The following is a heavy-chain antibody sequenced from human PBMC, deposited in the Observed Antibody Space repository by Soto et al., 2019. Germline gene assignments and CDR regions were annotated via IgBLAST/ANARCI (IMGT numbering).Heavy chain of an antibody. CDR2: ISSSGDIP. CDR3: AKDNSIVGDGDHDY. Sequence: EVQLLESGGGLVQPGGSLRLSCAASGFTFTTYAMSWVRQPPGKGLEWVSGISSSGDIPYYADSVKGRFTISRDQSKKTVYLPMNSLRAEDTALYYSAKDNSIVGDGDHDYWGQGTLVSVSS. D-gene: IGHD4-17*01. J-gene: IGHJ4*02. CDR1: GFTFTTYA. V-gene: IGHV3-23*01.